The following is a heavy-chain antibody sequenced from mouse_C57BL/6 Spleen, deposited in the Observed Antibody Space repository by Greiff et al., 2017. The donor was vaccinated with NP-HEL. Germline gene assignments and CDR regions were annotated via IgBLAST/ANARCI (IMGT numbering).Heavy chain of an antibody. J-gene: IGHJ1*03. Sequence: QVQLKQSGAELARPGASVKLSCKASGYTFTSYGISWVKQRTGQGLEWIGEIYPRSGNTYYNEKFKGKATLTADKSSSTAYMELRSLTSEDSAVYFCARSRDYGSSYDWYFDVWGTGTTVTVSS. CDR1: GYTFTSYG. CDR3: ARSRDYGSSYDWYFDV. CDR2: IYPRSGNT. V-gene: IGHV1-81*01. D-gene: IGHD1-1*01.